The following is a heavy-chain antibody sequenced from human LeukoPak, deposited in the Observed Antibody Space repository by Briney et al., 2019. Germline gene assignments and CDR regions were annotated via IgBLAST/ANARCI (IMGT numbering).Heavy chain of an antibody. D-gene: IGHD3-10*01. V-gene: IGHV1-46*01. CDR2: INPSGGST. CDR3: ARGALLWFGDRMEYYFDY. Sequence: ASVKVSCKASGYTFTSYYMHWVRQAPGQGLEWMGIINPSGGSTSYAQKFQGRVTMTRDMSTSTVYMELSSLRSEDTAVYYCARGALLWFGDRMEYYFDYWGQGTLLTVSS. J-gene: IGHJ4*02. CDR1: GYTFTSYY.